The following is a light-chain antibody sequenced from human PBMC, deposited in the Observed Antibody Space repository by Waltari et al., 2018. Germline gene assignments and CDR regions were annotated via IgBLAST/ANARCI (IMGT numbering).Light chain of an antibody. V-gene: IGLV4-69*01. CDR2: ISSDGSH. CDR3: QTWGTGIWV. CDR1: SGHSSYA. J-gene: IGLJ3*02. Sequence: QLVVTQSPSASASLGASVKLTCTLSSGHSSYAIAWHQQQPETGPRYLMKISSDGSHIKGDGIPDRFSGSSSGAERYLTISSLQSEDEADYYCQTWGTGIWVFGGGTKLTVL.